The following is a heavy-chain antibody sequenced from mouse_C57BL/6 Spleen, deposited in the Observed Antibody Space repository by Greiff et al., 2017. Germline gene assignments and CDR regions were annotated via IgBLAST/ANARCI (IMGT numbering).Heavy chain of an antibody. J-gene: IGHJ4*01. CDR1: GYSFTDYN. CDR2: INPNYGTT. CDR3: AKTYYSNYYYAMDY. Sequence: VQLQQSGPELVKPGASVKISCKASGYSFTDYNMNWVKQSNGKSLEWIGVINPNYGTTSYNQKFKGKATLTVDQSSSTAYMQLNSLTSEDSAVYYCAKTYYSNYYYAMDYWGQGTSVTVSS. V-gene: IGHV1-39*01. D-gene: IGHD2-5*01.